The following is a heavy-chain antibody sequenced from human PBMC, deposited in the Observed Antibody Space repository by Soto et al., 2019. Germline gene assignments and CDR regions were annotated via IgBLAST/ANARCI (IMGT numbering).Heavy chain of an antibody. CDR2: ISAYNGNT. CDR3: ARDSSSWSYYYYYGMDV. J-gene: IGHJ6*02. CDR1: GYTFTSYG. Sequence: QVQLVQSGAEVKKPGASVKVSCKASGYTFTSYGISWVRQAPGQGLEWMGWISAYNGNTNYAQKLQGRVTMTTDTSSSTAYMELRSLRSDDTAVYYCARDSSSWSYYYYYGMDVWGQGTTVTVSS. V-gene: IGHV1-18*01. D-gene: IGHD6-13*01.